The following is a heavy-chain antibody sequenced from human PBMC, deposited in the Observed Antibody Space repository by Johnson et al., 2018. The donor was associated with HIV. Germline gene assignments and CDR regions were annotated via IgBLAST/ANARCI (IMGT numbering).Heavy chain of an antibody. J-gene: IGHJ3*02. Sequence: QVQLVESGGGVAQPGRSLRLSCAASGFTFSFYAMHWVRQAPGQGLEWVALILYDGSNKYYADSVKGRFTISRDNSKNTLSLQMNSLRAEDTAFYYCTRQHYYDSSGQGGGLDIWGQGTMVSVSS. CDR2: ILYDGSNK. CDR3: TRQHYYDSSGQGGGLDI. D-gene: IGHD3-22*01. V-gene: IGHV3-30-3*01. CDR1: GFTFSFYA.